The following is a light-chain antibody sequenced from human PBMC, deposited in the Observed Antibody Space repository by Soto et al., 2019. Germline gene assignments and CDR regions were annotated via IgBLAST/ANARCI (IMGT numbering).Light chain of an antibody. J-gene: IGKJ5*01. Sequence: EIVLTQYPATLSLSPGERATLSCRAIQSVSSSYLAWYQQKPGQAPRLLIYGASSRATGIPDRFSGSGSGTDFTLTISRLEPEDFAVYYCQQYGSSPTITFGQGRRLEV. V-gene: IGKV3-20*01. CDR1: QSVSSSY. CDR2: GAS. CDR3: QQYGSSPTIT.